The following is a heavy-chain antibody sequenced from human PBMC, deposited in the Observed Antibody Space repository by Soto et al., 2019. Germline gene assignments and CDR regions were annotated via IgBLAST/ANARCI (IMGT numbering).Heavy chain of an antibody. Sequence: QVQLVQSGAELTQPGSSVTVSCPSSGGTFHPFAMNWVRQAPGQGPEWMGDISPMFGAANYAPKFQGRVTITADEPTGTSYMQLSSLTSEDTALYFCAREVQVHAPAVVYWGQGTLVTVSS. CDR2: ISPMFGAA. V-gene: IGHV1-69*19. CDR3: AREVQVHAPAVVY. D-gene: IGHD3-10*01. J-gene: IGHJ4*02. CDR1: GGTFHPFA.